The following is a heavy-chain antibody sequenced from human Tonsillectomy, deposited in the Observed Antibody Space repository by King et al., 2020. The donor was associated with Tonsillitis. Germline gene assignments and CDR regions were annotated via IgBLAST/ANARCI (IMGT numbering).Heavy chain of an antibody. J-gene: IGHJ4*02. V-gene: IGHV3-23*04. CDR2: TSGSGGST. Sequence: VQLVQSGGGLVQPGGSLRLSCAASGFTFSSFAMNWVLQPPGKGLAWFSTTSGSGGSTYYADSVKGRLTVSRDNSKNMLYLQIDSLRAEDTAVYYCAKGGSGWYGGLDYWGQGTLVTVSS. CDR3: AKGGSGWYGGLDY. CDR1: GFTFSSFA. D-gene: IGHD6-19*01.